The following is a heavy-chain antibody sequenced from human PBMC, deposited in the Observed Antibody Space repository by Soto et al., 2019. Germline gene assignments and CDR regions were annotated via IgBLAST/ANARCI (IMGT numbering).Heavy chain of an antibody. V-gene: IGHV3-43D*04. D-gene: IGHD3-22*01. J-gene: IGHJ6*02. CDR3: VKAIGQVRRVPGMDX. CDR2: ISWDGGST. Sequence: EGSLRLSFAASGFTFDDYAMHWVRQAPGKGLAWVSLISWDGGSTYYAYSVKGRVNIYIDNSKNSLYLQMNSLRAEDTALYYCVKAIGQVRRVPGMDXWGQRPTVNVSX. CDR1: GFTFDDYA.